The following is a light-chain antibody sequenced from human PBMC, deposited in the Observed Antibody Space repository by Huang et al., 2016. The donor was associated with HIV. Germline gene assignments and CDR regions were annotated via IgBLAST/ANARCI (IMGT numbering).Light chain of an antibody. V-gene: IGKV3-15*01. CDR3: QQYNNWLPYT. CDR1: QSIGND. J-gene: IGKJ2*01. CDR2: GAS. Sequence: EILMTQSPATLSVSPGERATLACRASQSIGNDLAWYQQKPGQAPRLLIYGASTRATGIQARFSGRGSATEFTLTINSLQSEDFAVYYCQQYNNWLPYTVGQGTKLEIK.